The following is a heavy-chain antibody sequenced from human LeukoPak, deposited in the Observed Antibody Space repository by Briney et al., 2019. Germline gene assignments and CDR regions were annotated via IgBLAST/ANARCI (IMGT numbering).Heavy chain of an antibody. CDR1: GASVSGSPYY. V-gene: IGHV4-39*02. CDR3: ARGRYGSGSYYQGMFDY. J-gene: IGHJ4*02. CDR2: IYSSGST. Sequence: SETLSLTCTVSGASVSGSPYYWGWIRQPPGKGLEWIGSIYSSGSTYYNTSLQSRVTISIETSKNQISLRLKSVTAADTAMYYCARGRYGSGSYYQGMFDYWGQGTLVTVSS. D-gene: IGHD3-10*01.